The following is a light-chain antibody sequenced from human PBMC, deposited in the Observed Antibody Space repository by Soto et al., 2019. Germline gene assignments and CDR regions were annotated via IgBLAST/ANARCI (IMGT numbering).Light chain of an antibody. CDR2: DAS. CDR1: QSVGLS. V-gene: IGKV3D-15*01. Sequence: EVVLTQSPATLSLSPGGRATLSCRASQSVGLSLAWYQQKPGQAPRLLIYDASERASGIPARFSGSGSGTEFTLTISSLQSEDFAVYYCQQYNNWPLTFGGGTKVDIK. J-gene: IGKJ4*01. CDR3: QQYNNWPLT.